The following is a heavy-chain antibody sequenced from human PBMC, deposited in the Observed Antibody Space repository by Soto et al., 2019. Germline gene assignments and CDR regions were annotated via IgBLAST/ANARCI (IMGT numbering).Heavy chain of an antibody. CDR2: IYWDDDK. CDR3: AHSEVAVALGELSPLFDY. V-gene: IGHV2-5*02. D-gene: IGHD3-16*02. Sequence: SGPTLVKPTQTLTLTCTFSGFSLSTSGVGVGWIRQPPGKALEWLALIYWDDDKRYSPSLKSRLTITKDTSKNQVVLTMTNMDPVDTATYYCAHSEVAVALGELSPLFDYWGQGTLVTVSS. CDR1: GFSLSTSGVG. J-gene: IGHJ4*02.